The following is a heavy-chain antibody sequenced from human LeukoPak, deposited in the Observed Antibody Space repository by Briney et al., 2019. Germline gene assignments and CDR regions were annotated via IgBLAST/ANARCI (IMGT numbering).Heavy chain of an antibody. CDR1: GDFITAYY. Sequence: SETLSLTCTVSGDFITAYYWSWIRQSPGKGLEWIGYVYYSGSTEYNPSLRSRVTISLEMSKHQFSLNLTSVTAADTAVYYCASNTGTVFDYWGQGALVTVSS. CDR3: ASNTGTVFDY. CDR2: VYYSGST. J-gene: IGHJ4*02. D-gene: IGHD1-7*01. V-gene: IGHV4-59*01.